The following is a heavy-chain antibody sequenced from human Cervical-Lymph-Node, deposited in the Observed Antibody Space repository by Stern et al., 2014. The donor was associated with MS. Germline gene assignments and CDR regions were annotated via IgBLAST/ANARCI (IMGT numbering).Heavy chain of an antibody. J-gene: IGHJ4*02. CDR2: ISTESSYI. CDR3: ARRAGGLIAAGSLGY. D-gene: IGHD6-25*01. Sequence: EVQLVESGGRLVKPGESLTLSCAASGFPFDTYTMHWVRQSPGRGLEWISSISTESSYINYADSVKGRFTISRDNANNSLFLQMNSLRPEDTAVYYCARRAGGLIAAGSLGYCGQGILVTVSS. V-gene: IGHV3-21*01. CDR1: GFPFDTYT.